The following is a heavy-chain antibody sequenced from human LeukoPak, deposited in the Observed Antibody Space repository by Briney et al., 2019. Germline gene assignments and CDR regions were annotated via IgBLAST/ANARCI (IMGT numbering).Heavy chain of an antibody. V-gene: IGHV3-13*05. CDR3: ARGARDYGSGSYGGMDV. CDR2: IGTAGDP. D-gene: IGHD3-10*01. Sequence: GGSLRLSCAASGFTFSSYDMHWVRQPPGKGLDWVSAIGTAGDPYYPGSVTGRFPISRENAKNSLYLQMNRVRAGDTAVCYGARGARDYGSGSYGGMDVWGKGTTVTVSS. J-gene: IGHJ6*04. CDR1: GFTFSSYD.